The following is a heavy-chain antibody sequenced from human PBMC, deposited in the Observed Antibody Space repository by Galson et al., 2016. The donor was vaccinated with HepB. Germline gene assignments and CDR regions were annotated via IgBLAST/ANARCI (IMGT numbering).Heavy chain of an antibody. Sequence: QSGAEVKKPGESLKISCKGSGYSFTSYWIGWVRQMPGKGLEWMGIIFPADSDTSYSPSFQGQVTISADKSINTAYLQWSSLKASDTAMYNCARLTWYGEPQGPYYYYGMDVWGQGTTVTVSS. CDR2: IFPADSDT. D-gene: IGHD2-15*01. J-gene: IGHJ6*02. V-gene: IGHV5-51*01. CDR3: ARLTWYGEPQGPYYYYGMDV. CDR1: GYSFTSYW.